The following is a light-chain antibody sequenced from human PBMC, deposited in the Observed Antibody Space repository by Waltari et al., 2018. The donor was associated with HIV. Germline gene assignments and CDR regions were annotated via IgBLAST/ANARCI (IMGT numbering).Light chain of an antibody. CDR1: EVGDKF. CDR3: QAWDSSAVV. J-gene: IGLJ3*02. Sequence: SYDLIQPPSLSVSPGQTATIPCSGDEVGDKFASWYQQKPGRSPVLVIYQDTKRPSGIPERFSGSNSGNTATLTISGTQAVDEADYYCQAWDSSAVVFGGGTKLTVL. V-gene: IGLV3-1*01. CDR2: QDT.